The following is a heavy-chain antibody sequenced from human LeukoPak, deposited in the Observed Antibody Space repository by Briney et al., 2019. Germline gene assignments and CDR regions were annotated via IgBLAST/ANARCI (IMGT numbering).Heavy chain of an antibody. CDR2: IYYSGST. Sequence: SETLSLTCTVSGGSISSYYWSWIRQPPGKGLEWIGYIYYSGSTNYNPSLKSRVTISVDTSKNQFSLKLSSVTAADTAVYYCARSPPPPTSYDSSGYYHRTFDYWGQGTLVTVSS. J-gene: IGHJ4*02. CDR1: GGSISSYY. CDR3: ARSPPPPTSYDSSGYYHRTFDY. V-gene: IGHV4-59*01. D-gene: IGHD3-22*01.